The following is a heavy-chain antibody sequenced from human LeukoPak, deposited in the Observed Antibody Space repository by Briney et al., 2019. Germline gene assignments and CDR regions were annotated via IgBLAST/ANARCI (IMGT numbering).Heavy chain of an antibody. V-gene: IGHV1-2*02. D-gene: IGHD2-2*01. CDR2: INPNSGGT. CDR3: AREAVVVPAATNWFDP. CDR1: GYTFTGYY. J-gene: IGHJ5*02. Sequence: ASVKVSCKASGYTFTGYYMHWVRQAPGQGLAWMGWINPNSGGTNYAQKFQGRVTMTRDTSISTAYMELSRLRSDDTAVYYCAREAVVVPAATNWFDPWGQGTLVTVSS.